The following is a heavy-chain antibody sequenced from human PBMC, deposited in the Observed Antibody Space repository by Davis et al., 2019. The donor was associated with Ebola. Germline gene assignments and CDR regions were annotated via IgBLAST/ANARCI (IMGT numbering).Heavy chain of an antibody. CDR3: ASAFYGSGSYGDFQH. D-gene: IGHD3-10*01. Sequence: PGGSLRLSCAASGFTFSTYDMHWVRQDTEKGLEWVSSIGTTGDTHYADSVKGRFTISRDHAKKSLLLQLNSLRAEDSAVYYCASAFYGSGSYGDFQHWGQGTLVTVSS. CDR1: GFTFSTYD. CDR2: IGTTGDT. J-gene: IGHJ1*01. V-gene: IGHV3-13*01.